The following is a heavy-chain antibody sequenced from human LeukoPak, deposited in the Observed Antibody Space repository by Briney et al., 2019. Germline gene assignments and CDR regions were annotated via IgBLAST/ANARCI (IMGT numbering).Heavy chain of an antibody. CDR2: INSDGSWT. J-gene: IGHJ4*02. V-gene: IGHV3-74*01. D-gene: IGHD2/OR15-2a*01. CDR1: GNYW. Sequence: GGTLRLSCAASGNYWMHWVRQAPGKGLVWVSHINSDGSWTSYADSVKGRFTISKDNAKNTVYLQMNSLRAEDTAVYYCVSFYETYWGRGTLVTVSS. CDR3: VSFYETY.